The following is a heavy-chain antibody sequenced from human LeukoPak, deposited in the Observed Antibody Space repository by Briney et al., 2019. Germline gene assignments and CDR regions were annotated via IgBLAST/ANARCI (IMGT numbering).Heavy chain of an antibody. J-gene: IGHJ4*02. CDR1: GGTFSSYA. Sequence: ASVKVSCKASGGTFSSYAISWVRQAPGQRLEWMGGIIPIFGTANYAQKFQGRVTITADESTSTAYMELSSLRSEDTAVYYCARDLRGNSGYDFDYWGQGTLVTVSS. D-gene: IGHD5-12*01. CDR2: IIPIFGTA. CDR3: ARDLRGNSGYDFDY. V-gene: IGHV1-69*13.